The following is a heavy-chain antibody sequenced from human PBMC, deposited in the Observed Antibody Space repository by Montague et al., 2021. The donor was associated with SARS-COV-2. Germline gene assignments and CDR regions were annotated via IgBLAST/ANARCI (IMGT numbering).Heavy chain of an antibody. CDR2: ISSSSSTI. Sequence: SLRLSCAASGFTFSSYSMNWVRQAPGKGLEWVSYISSSSSTIYYADSVXGLFTISRDNAKNSLYLQMNSLRDEDTAVYYCARGTYTYYDILTGRTYGMDVWGQGTTVTVSS. J-gene: IGHJ6*02. CDR3: ARGTYTYYDILTGRTYGMDV. CDR1: GFTFSSYS. D-gene: IGHD3-9*01. V-gene: IGHV3-48*02.